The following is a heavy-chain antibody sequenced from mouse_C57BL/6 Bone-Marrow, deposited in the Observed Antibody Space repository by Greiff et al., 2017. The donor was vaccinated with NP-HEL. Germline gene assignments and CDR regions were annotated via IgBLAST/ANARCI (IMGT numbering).Heavy chain of an antibody. CDR1: GYTFTDYN. CDR2: INPNNGGT. J-gene: IGHJ2*01. CDR3: ARYTTVVGWYFDY. D-gene: IGHD1-1*01. Sequence: EVKLQESGPELVKPGASVKMSCKASGYTFTDYNMHWVKQSHGKSLEWIGYINPNNGGTSYNQKFKGKATLTVNKSSSTAYMELRSLTSEDSAVYYCARYTTVVGWYFDYWGQGTTLTVSS. V-gene: IGHV1-22*01.